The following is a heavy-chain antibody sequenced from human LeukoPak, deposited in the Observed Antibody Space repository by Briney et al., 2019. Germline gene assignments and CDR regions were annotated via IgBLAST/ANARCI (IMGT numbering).Heavy chain of an antibody. Sequence: GASVKVSCKPSGYSLTIYYMHWVRQAPGHGLKWMALINPSGGSTNYAQKFQGRVTMTRDTPTNTVYMELSSLRTEDTAVYYCASVYLYGMDVWGQGTTVTVSS. V-gene: IGHV1-46*01. CDR3: ASVYLYGMDV. J-gene: IGHJ6*02. CDR1: GYSLTIYY. D-gene: IGHD2-8*01. CDR2: INPSGGST.